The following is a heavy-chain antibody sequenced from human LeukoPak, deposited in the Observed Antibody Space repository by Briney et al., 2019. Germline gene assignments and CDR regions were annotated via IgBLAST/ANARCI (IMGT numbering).Heavy chain of an antibody. D-gene: IGHD2-15*01. CDR3: ARDQVQLCSSGSCYVIDN. CDR2: MAYDGSNK. J-gene: IGHJ4*02. V-gene: IGHV3-30*04. Sequence: GGSLRLSCAASGFTFDLYAMHWVRQAPGRGLEWGAVMAYDGSNKYYADSVKGRFTISRDNSQNTLHLQMSSLRVADTAVYYCARDQVQLCSSGSCYVIDNWGPGTLVAVSS. CDR1: GFTFDLYA.